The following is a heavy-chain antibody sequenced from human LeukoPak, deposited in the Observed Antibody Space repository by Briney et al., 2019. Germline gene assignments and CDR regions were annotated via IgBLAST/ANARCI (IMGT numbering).Heavy chain of an antibody. J-gene: IGHJ4*02. Sequence: PGGSLRLSCAASGFTFSSYGMHWVRQAPGKGLEWVAFILNDGTNKYHADSVKGRFTVSRDNSKNTLYLQMNSLRTEDSAVYYCANEWLHISGTYKANNWGQGTLVTASS. V-gene: IGHV3-30*02. D-gene: IGHD3-10*01. CDR2: ILNDGTNK. CDR3: ANEWLHISGTYKANN. CDR1: GFTFSSYG.